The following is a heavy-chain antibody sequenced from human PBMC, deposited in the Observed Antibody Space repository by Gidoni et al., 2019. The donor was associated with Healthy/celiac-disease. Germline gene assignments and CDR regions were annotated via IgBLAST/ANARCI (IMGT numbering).Heavy chain of an antibody. J-gene: IGHJ4*02. Sequence: QVQLVQSGAEVQKPGSSVQVPCQASGGTFRRYAISWVRQAPGQGLEWMGGIIPIFGTANYAQKFQGRVTITADKSTSTAYMELSSLRSEDTAVYYCANHPYYYDSSGYSAFDYWGQGTLVTVSS. CDR1: GGTFRRYA. CDR3: ANHPYYYDSSGYSAFDY. D-gene: IGHD3-22*01. V-gene: IGHV1-69*06. CDR2: IIPIFGTA.